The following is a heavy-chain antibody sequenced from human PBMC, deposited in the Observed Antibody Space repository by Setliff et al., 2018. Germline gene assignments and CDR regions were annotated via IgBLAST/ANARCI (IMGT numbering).Heavy chain of an antibody. CDR1: GYTFSANA. J-gene: IGHJ4*02. CDR3: ARGSRGFDY. Sequence: GASVKVSCKASGYTFSANAIHWVRQAPGQRLEWMGFIYTDNGNTKYSKNVQDRVAITRDTSASTAYMELSSLTSEDTAVYFCARGSRGFDYWGQGALVTVSS. CDR2: IYTDNGNT. V-gene: IGHV1-3*04.